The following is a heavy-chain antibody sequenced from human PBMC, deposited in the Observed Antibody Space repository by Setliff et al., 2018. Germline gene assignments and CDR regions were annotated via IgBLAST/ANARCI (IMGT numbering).Heavy chain of an antibody. V-gene: IGHV4-39*07. Sequence: PSETLSLTCTVSGGSISSTTYYWGWIRQAPGKGLEWIGSISYSGSTYYNPSLESRVTISVDTSKNQFSLRLRPVTAADTAVYFCARDFELLENYDIRGVFFDDWGQGTLVTVSS. CDR1: GGSISSTTYY. CDR3: ARDFELLENYDIRGVFFDD. D-gene: IGHD3-9*01. CDR2: ISYSGST. J-gene: IGHJ4*01.